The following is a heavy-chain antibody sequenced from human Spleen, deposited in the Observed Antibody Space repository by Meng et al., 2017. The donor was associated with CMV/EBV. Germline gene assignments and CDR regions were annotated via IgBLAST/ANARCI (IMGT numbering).Heavy chain of an antibody. CDR1: GYIFRNYA. Sequence: QIQLVQSAPEVKKPGASVKVSCRASGYIFRNYAISWVRQAPGQGLEWMGIINPSSGSTSYAQKFQVRVSMTRDTSTSTVYMELSSLRSEDTAVYYCARDGLGNYYYGYWGQGTLVTVSS. CDR3: ARDGLGNYYYGY. J-gene: IGHJ4*02. V-gene: IGHV1-46*01. CDR2: INPSSGST. D-gene: IGHD3/OR15-3a*01.